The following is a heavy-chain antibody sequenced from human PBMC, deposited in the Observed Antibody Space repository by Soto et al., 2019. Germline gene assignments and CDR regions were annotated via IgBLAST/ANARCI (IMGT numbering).Heavy chain of an antibody. CDR3: ARRVGYSSGWLGYYFDY. Sequence: QVQLVQSGAEVKKPGSSVKVSCKASGGTFSKYAISWVRQAPGQGLEWMGGIIPIFGTANYAQKFQGRVTITADETTTTAYMELSSLISEDTAVYYCARRVGYSSGWLGYYFDYWGQGTLVTVSS. J-gene: IGHJ4*02. CDR2: IIPIFGTA. CDR1: GGTFSKYA. D-gene: IGHD6-19*01. V-gene: IGHV1-69*01.